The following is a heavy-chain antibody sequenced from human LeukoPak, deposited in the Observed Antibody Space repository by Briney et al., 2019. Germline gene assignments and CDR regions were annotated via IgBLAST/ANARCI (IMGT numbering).Heavy chain of an antibody. Sequence: PSETLSLTCTVSGGSISSYYWSWIRQPPGKGLEWIGYIYYSGSTKYKPSLKSRVTISVDTSNNQFSLKLSSVTAADTAVYYCARGRFLDAFDIWGQGTMVTVSS. CDR1: GGSISSYY. J-gene: IGHJ3*02. V-gene: IGHV4-59*01. D-gene: IGHD3-3*01. CDR2: IYYSGST. CDR3: ARGRFLDAFDI.